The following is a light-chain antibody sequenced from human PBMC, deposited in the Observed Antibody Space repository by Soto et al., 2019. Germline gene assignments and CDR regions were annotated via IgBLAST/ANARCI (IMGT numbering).Light chain of an antibody. Sequence: QSALTQPASLSGSPGQSITISCTGTSSDIGSYNYVSWYQQHPGKAPKLMIFDVSYRPSGISDRFSGSKSGNTASLTISGLQSEDEADYYCSSYGASSTLFGGGTKLTV. CDR1: SSDIGSYNY. CDR2: DVS. J-gene: IGLJ3*02. CDR3: SSYGASSTL. V-gene: IGLV2-14*03.